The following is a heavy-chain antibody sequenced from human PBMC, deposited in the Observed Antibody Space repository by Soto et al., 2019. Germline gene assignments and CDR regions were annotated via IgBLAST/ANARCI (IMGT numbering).Heavy chain of an antibody. J-gene: IGHJ4*02. CDR1: GGSISSYY. Sequence: SETLSLTCTVSGGSISSYYWSWIRQPPGKGLEWIGYIYYSGSTNYNPSLKSRVTISVDTSKNQFSLKLSSVTAADTAVYYCARLTSSSGYSYYFDYWGQGTLVTVSS. CDR3: ARLTSSSGYSYYFDY. V-gene: IGHV4-59*12. CDR2: IYYSGST. D-gene: IGHD3-22*01.